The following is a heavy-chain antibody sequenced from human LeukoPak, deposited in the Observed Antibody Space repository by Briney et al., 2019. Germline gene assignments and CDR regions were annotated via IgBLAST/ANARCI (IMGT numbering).Heavy chain of an antibody. CDR3: ASSFYGSGSPSDY. CDR1: GGSISSGSYY. J-gene: IGHJ4*02. Sequence: SETLSLTCTVSGGSISSGSYYWSWIRQPAGKGLEWIGRIYTSGSTNYNPSLKSRVTISVDTSKNQFSLKLSSVTAADTAVYYCASSFYGSGSPSDYWGQGTLVTVS. CDR2: IYTSGST. D-gene: IGHD3-10*01. V-gene: IGHV4-61*02.